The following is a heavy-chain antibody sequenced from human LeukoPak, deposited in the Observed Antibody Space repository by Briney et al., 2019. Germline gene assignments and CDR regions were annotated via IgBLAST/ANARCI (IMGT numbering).Heavy chain of an antibody. Sequence: SETLSLTCAVYGGSFSGYYWSWIRQPPGKGLEWIGEINHSGSTNYNPSLKSRVTISVDTSKNQFSLKLSSVTAADTAVYYCVRPVRAYSGSYYWDYWGQGTLVTVSS. CDR3: VRPVRAYSGSYYWDY. D-gene: IGHD1-26*01. CDR2: INHSGST. V-gene: IGHV4-34*01. CDR1: GGSFSGYY. J-gene: IGHJ4*02.